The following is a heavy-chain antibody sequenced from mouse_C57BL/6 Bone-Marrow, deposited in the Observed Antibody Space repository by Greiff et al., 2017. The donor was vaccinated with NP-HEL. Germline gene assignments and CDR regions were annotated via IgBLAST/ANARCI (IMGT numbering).Heavy chain of an antibody. Sequence: LQPGAELVKPGASVKMSCKASGYTFTSYWITWVKQRPGQGLEWIGDIYPGSGSTNYNEKFKSKATLTVDTSSSTAYMQLSSLTSEDSAVYYCARWELRSNYWGQGTTLTVSS. D-gene: IGHD1-1*01. CDR1: GYTFTSYW. CDR2: IYPGSGST. V-gene: IGHV1-55*01. CDR3: ARWELRSNY. J-gene: IGHJ2*01.